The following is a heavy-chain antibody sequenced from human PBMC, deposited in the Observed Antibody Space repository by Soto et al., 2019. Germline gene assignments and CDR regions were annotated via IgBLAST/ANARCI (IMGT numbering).Heavy chain of an antibody. D-gene: IGHD1-26*01. CDR2: IYTSGST. Sequence: SETLSLTCTVSGGSISSYYWSWIREPAGKGLEWIGRIYTSGSTNYNPSLKSRVTMSVDTSKNQFSLKLSSVTAADTAVYYCARDGRELLGAYYYYGMDVWGQGTTVTVSS. CDR3: ARDGRELLGAYYYYGMDV. CDR1: GGSISSYY. V-gene: IGHV4-4*07. J-gene: IGHJ6*02.